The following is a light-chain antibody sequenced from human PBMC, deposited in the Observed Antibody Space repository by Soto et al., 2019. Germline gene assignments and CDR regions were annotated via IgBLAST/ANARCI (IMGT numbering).Light chain of an antibody. CDR2: DDS. Sequence: SYELTQPPSVSVSPGQTARITCGGNNIGSKSVHWYQQKPGQAPVLVVYDDSDRPSGIPARFSGSNSGNTATLTISRVEAGDEADDYCQVWDSSSDLVVFGGGTKVTVL. CDR3: QVWDSSSDLVV. V-gene: IGLV3-21*02. CDR1: NIGSKS. J-gene: IGLJ2*01.